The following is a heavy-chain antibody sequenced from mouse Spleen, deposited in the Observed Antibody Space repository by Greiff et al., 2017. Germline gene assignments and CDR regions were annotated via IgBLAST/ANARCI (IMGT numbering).Heavy chain of an antibody. Sequence: EVKLMESGGGLVKPGGSLKLSCAASGFTFSSYAMSWVRQSPEKRLEWVAEISSGGSYTYYPDTVTGRFTISRDNAKNTLYLEMSSLRSEDTAMYYCARDGPSFDYWGQGTTLTVSS. J-gene: IGHJ2*01. V-gene: IGHV5-9-4*01. CDR1: GFTFSSYA. CDR3: ARDGPSFDY. CDR2: ISSGGSYT.